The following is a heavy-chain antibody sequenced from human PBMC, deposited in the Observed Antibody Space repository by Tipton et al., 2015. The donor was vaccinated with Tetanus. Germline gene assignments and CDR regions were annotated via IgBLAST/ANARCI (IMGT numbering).Heavy chain of an antibody. CDR1: GGSFSGYY. CDR3: ARVEGLGYCTNGVCYYFDY. V-gene: IGHV4-34*01. D-gene: IGHD2-8*01. Sequence: TLSLTCAVYGGSFSGYYWSWIRQPPGKGLEWIGEINHSGSTNYNPSLKSRVTISVDTSKNQFSLKLSSVTAADTAVYYCARVEGLGYCTNGVCYYFDYWGQGTLVTVSS. J-gene: IGHJ4*02. CDR2: INHSGST.